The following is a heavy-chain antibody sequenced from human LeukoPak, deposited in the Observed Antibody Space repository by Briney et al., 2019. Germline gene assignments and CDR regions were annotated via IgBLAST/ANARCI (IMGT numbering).Heavy chain of an antibody. D-gene: IGHD2-15*01. CDR3: AKASRYCSGGTCYSIRTGFDY. V-gene: IGHV3-23*01. CDR2: ISGSGGST. CDR1: GFTFSSHA. Sequence: GGSLRLSCAASGFTFSSHAMCWVRQAPGKGLEWVSAISGSGGSTYYADSVKGRFTISRDNSKNTLYLQMNSLRAEDTAVYYCAKASRYCSGGTCYSIRTGFDYWGQGTLVTVSS. J-gene: IGHJ4*02.